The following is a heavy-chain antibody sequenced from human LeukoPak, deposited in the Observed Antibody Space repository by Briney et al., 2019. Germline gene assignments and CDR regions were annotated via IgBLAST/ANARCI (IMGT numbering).Heavy chain of an antibody. CDR1: GFTFNRHD. Sequence: GGSLRLSCAASGFTFNRHDMHWVRQAPGKGPEWVAHIRYDGSNKYYADSVKGRFTISRDNSKNTLYLQMNSLRAEDTAVYYCAKDLVWFGSGSWFDPWGQGTLVTFSS. CDR3: AKDLVWFGSGSWFDP. CDR2: IRYDGSNK. J-gene: IGHJ5*02. D-gene: IGHD3-10*01. V-gene: IGHV3-30*02.